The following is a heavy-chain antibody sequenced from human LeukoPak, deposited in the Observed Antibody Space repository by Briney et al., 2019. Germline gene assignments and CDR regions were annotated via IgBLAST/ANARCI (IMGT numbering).Heavy chain of an antibody. Sequence: SVTVSCKASGGTFGSYVFSWGRQAPGQGLEWMGGIIPIFGTAHYAQKFQGRLTITADESTSTVYMEMSSLRSEDTAMYYCAKEGDTALVTGYFDLWGRGTLVTVSA. CDR2: IIPIFGTA. CDR3: AKEGDTALVTGYFDL. J-gene: IGHJ2*01. CDR1: GGTFGSYV. D-gene: IGHD5-18*01. V-gene: IGHV1-69*01.